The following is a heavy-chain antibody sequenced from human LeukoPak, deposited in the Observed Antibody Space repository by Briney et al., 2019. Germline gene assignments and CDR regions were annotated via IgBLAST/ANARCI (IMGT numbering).Heavy chain of an antibody. CDR1: GFTFSVHW. CDR2: INHGGSDK. V-gene: IGHV3-7*01. CDR3: TRDRSRAEDD. Sequence: PGGSLGLSCAASGFTFSVHWMSWVRQAPGKGLEWVANINHGGSDKYYVDSVKGRFTISRDTANNLLYLQMNSLRGEDTAVYYCTRDRSRAEDDWGQGTLVTVSS. J-gene: IGHJ4*02. D-gene: IGHD1-14*01.